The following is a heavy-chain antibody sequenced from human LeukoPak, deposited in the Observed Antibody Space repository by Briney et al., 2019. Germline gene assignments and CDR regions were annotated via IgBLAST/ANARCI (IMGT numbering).Heavy chain of an antibody. CDR2: ISYDGSNK. V-gene: IGHV3-30*04. J-gene: IGHJ5*02. Sequence: GGSLRLSCAASGFTFSSSAMHWVRQAPGKGLEWMAVISYDGSNKYYADSVKGRFTISRDNSKNTLYLQMNSLRAEDTAVYYCARPVVPAASWFDPWGQGTLVTVSS. CDR1: GFTFSSSA. CDR3: ARPVVPAASWFDP. D-gene: IGHD2-2*01.